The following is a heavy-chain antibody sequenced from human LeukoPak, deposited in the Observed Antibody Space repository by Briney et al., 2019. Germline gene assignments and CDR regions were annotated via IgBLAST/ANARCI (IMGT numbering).Heavy chain of an antibody. CDR3: AKSSYYDSSGYYREYYFDY. Sequence: GGSLRLSCAASRFSFSLYNMNWVRQAPGKGLEWVSYISSTGSRIYYADSVKGRFTISRDSTKNTLYLQMNSLRAEDTAIYYCAKSSYYDSSGYYREYYFDYWGQGTLVTVSS. CDR1: RFSFSLYN. CDR2: ISSTGSRI. D-gene: IGHD3-22*01. V-gene: IGHV3-48*01. J-gene: IGHJ4*02.